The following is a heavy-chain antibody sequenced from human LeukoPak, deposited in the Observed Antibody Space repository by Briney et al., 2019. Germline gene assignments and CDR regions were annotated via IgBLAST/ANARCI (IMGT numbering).Heavy chain of an antibody. CDR2: INGDNGTT. Sequence: ASVKVSCKTSGYTFASYTMHWLRQAPGQSLEWMGWINGDNGTTKYSEKFQGSVTITRHTSASSAYMELSSLRSEDTAVYYCARSSSGTYHYWGQGTLVTVSS. CDR1: GYTFASYT. J-gene: IGHJ4*02. D-gene: IGHD3-10*01. V-gene: IGHV1-3*01. CDR3: ARSSSGTYHY.